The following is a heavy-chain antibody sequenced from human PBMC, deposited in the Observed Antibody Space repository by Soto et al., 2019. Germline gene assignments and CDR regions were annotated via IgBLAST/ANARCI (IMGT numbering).Heavy chain of an antibody. Sequence: SVKVSCKASGYTITTYAIHWVRQAPGQRLEWMGWIHGGSGNTRYSQKFEGRVTLTRDTPAGTAHMELSSLSSEDTGVYYCARDDSRISPYNNFDPGGQGTLVTVSS. D-gene: IGHD1-1*01. CDR2: IHGGSGNT. V-gene: IGHV1-3*01. J-gene: IGHJ5*02. CDR3: ARDDSRISPYNNFDP. CDR1: GYTITTYA.